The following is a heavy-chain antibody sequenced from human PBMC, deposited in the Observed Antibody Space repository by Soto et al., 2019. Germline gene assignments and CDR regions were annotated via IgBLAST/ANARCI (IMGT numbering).Heavy chain of an antibody. V-gene: IGHV3-7*01. CDR1: GFSIRDYW. CDR2: IKQDGSEK. D-gene: IGHD1-1*01. J-gene: IGHJ6*03. CDR3: ARGKDGRRAGTYYFDMDV. Sequence: EEQLVESGGGLVQPGGSLRLSCAASGFSIRDYWMTWVRQAPGKGLDWVANIKQDGSEKFYVDSLKGRFTISRDNAKNSVYLLMNSLRVDDTAVYYCARGKDGRRAGTYYFDMDVWGKGTTVTLSS.